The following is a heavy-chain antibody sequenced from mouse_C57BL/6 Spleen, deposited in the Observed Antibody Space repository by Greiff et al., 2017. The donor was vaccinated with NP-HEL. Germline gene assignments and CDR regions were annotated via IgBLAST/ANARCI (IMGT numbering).Heavy chain of an antibody. CDR3: ASLNHYFDY. J-gene: IGHJ2*01. V-gene: IGHV1-82*01. CDR2: IYPGDGDT. CDR1: GYAFSSSW. Sequence: VQLQQSGPELVKPGASVKISCKASGYAFSSSWLNWVKQRPGKGLEWIGRIYPGDGDTNYNGKFKGKATLTADKSSSTAYMQLSSLTSEDSAVYFCASLNHYFDYWGQGTTLTVSS.